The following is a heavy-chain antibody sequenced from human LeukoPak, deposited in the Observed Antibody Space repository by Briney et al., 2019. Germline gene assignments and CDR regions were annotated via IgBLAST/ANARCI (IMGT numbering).Heavy chain of an antibody. D-gene: IGHD3-22*01. Sequence: GGSLRLSCAASGFIFNKHAMSWVRQAPGKGLEWVAVIWYDGSNKYYADSVKGRFTISRDNSKNTLYLQMNSLRAEDTAVYYCARDYYDSSGYYYLLGYWGQGTLVTVSS. J-gene: IGHJ4*02. V-gene: IGHV3-33*07. CDR1: GFIFNKHA. CDR3: ARDYYDSSGYYYLLGY. CDR2: IWYDGSNK.